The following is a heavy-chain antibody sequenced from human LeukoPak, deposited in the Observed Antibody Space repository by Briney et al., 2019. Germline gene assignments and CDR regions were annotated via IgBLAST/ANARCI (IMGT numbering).Heavy chain of an antibody. J-gene: IGHJ5*02. CDR2: ISGSGGST. CDR3: AKDKGRAIVVVPNNWFDP. Sequence: GGSLRLSCAASGFTFSSYAMSWVRQAPGKGLEWVSAISGSGGSTYYADSVKGRFTISRDNSKNTLYLQMNSLRAEDTAVYYCAKDKGRAIVVVPNNWFDPWGQGTLVTVSS. CDR1: GFTFSSYA. D-gene: IGHD3-22*01. V-gene: IGHV3-23*01.